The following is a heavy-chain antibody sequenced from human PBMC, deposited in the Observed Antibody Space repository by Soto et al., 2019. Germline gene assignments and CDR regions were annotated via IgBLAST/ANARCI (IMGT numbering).Heavy chain of an antibody. V-gene: IGHV4-4*02. CDR1: GGSISSSNW. CDR3: ASLTYYDFWSGYSAHNWFDP. Sequence: LSLTCAVSGGSISSSNWWSWVRQPPGKGLEWIGEIYHSGSTNYNPSLKSRVTISVDKSKNQFSLKLSSVTAADTAVYYCASLTYYDFWSGYSAHNWFDPWGQGTLVTVSS. CDR2: IYHSGST. D-gene: IGHD3-3*01. J-gene: IGHJ5*02.